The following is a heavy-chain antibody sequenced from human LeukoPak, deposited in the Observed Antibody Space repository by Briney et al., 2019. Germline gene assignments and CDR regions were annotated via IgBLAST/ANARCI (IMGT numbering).Heavy chain of an antibody. J-gene: IGHJ4*02. CDR3: ARLALGVPFDF. D-gene: IGHD1-26*01. V-gene: IGHV4-39*01. Sequence: KPSETLSLTCTVSGGSISSSPYYWGWIRQPPGKGLEWIGTIPYSGGTSYYPSLKSRVTISVDTSRNQFSLNLSAVTAADTAVYYCARLALGVPFDFWGQGTLVTVSS. CDR2: IPYSGGT. CDR1: GGSISSSPYY.